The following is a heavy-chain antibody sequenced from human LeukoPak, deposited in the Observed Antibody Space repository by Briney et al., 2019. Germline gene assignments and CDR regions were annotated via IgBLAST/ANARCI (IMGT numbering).Heavy chain of an antibody. CDR2: INHSGST. V-gene: IGHV4-34*01. CDR3: ARWPGSSGYYRPAYYYYGMDV. D-gene: IGHD3-22*01. Sequence: PSETLSLTCAVYGGSFSGYYWSWIRQPPGKGLEWIGEINHSGSTNYNLSLKSRVTISVDTSKNQFSLKLSSVTAADTAVYYCARWPGSSGYYRPAYYYYGMDVWGQGTTVTVSS. CDR1: GGSFSGYY. J-gene: IGHJ6*02.